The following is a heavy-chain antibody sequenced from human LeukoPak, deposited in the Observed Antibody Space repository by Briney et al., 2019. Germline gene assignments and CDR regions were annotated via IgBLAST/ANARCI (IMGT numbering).Heavy chain of an antibody. CDR1: GFTFSSYG. CDR2: ISYDGSNK. Sequence: GGSLRLSCAASGFTFSSYGMHWVRQAPGKGLEWVAVISYDGSNKYYADSVKGRFTISRDNSKNTLYLQMNSLRAEDTAVYYCAKESTVTIYYYGMDVWGQGTTVTVSS. J-gene: IGHJ6*02. CDR3: AKESTVTIYYYGMDV. D-gene: IGHD4-11*01. V-gene: IGHV3-30*18.